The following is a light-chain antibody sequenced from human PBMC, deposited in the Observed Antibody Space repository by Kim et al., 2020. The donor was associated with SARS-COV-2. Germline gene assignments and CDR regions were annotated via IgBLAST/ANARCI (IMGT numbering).Light chain of an antibody. CDR1: QSVSSSY. V-gene: IGKV3-20*01. CDR2: GAS. CDR3: QQYESPPMYT. J-gene: IGKJ2*01. Sequence: SPGERATLSCRASQSVSSSYLAWYQQKSGQAPRLLIYGASSRATGIPDRFSGSGSGTDFTLNISRLEPEDFAVYYCQQYESPPMYTFGQGTKLEIK.